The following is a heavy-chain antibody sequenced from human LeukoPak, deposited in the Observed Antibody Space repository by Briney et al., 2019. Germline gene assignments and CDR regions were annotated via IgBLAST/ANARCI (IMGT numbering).Heavy chain of an antibody. Sequence: SETLSLTCTVSGGSISSSSYYWGWIRQPPGKGLEWIGSIYYSGSTYYNPSLKSRVTISVDTSKNQFSLKLSSVTAADTAVYYCARQGYYDSSGPYYRRFDPWGQGTLVTVSS. CDR3: ARQGYYDSSGPYYRRFDP. V-gene: IGHV4-39*01. CDR2: IYYSGST. D-gene: IGHD3-22*01. CDR1: GGSISSSSYY. J-gene: IGHJ5*02.